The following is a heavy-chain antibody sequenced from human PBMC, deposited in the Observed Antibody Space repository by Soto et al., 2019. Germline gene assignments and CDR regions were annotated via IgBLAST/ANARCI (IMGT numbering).Heavy chain of an antibody. J-gene: IGHJ4*02. V-gene: IGHV3-23*01. CDR1: GCTFSNYD. D-gene: IGHD6-19*01. Sequence: EVQLLESGGGLVQPGGSLRLSCAASGCTFSNYDMSWVRQAPGKGLEWVSVISATDGSTNYADSVQGRFTISRDNSKKTLYLQVNSLRAEDTAVYYCAKGGWLDDDGGQGTLVTVSA. CDR2: ISATDGST. CDR3: AKGGWLDDD.